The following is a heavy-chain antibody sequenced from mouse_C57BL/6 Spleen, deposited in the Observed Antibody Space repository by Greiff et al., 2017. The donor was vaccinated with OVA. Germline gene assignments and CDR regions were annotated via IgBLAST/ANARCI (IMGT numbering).Heavy chain of an antibody. J-gene: IGHJ4*01. V-gene: IGHV5-17*01. CDR2: ISRGSSTL. CDR1: GFTFSDYG. CDR3: ARLGTFFAMDY. D-gene: IGHD2-14*01. Sequence: EVKLVESGGGLVKPGGSLKLSCAASGFTFSDYGMHWVRQAPEKGLEWVAYISRGSSTLYYADTVKGRFTFSRDNAKNTLFLQMTSLRSEDTAMYNFARLGTFFAMDYWGQGTSVTFSS.